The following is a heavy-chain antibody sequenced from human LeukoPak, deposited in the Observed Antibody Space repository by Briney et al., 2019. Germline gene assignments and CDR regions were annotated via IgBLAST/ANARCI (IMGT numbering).Heavy chain of an antibody. CDR3: ARETYYYDSSGYIDGDAFDI. Sequence: GASVKVSCKAFGYTFTSYGISWVRQAPGQGLEWMGWISAYNGNTNYAQKLQGRVTMTTDTSTSTAYMELRSLRSDDTAVYYCARETYYYDSSGYIDGDAFDIWGQGTMVTVSS. CDR2: ISAYNGNT. V-gene: IGHV1-18*01. D-gene: IGHD3-22*01. J-gene: IGHJ3*02. CDR1: GYTFTSYG.